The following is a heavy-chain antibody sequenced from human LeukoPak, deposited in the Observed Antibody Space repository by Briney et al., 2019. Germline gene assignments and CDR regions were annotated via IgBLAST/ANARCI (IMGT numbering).Heavy chain of an antibody. D-gene: IGHD1-26*01. J-gene: IGHJ4*02. CDR3: ASPQGIVGAITTGPIDY. V-gene: IGHV3-49*04. CDR1: GFTFGDYA. CDR2: IRSKAYGGTT. Sequence: GGSLRLSCSASGFTFGDYAMNWVRQAPGKGLEWVGFIRSKAYGGTTEYAASVKGRFTISRDDSKSITYLQMDSLKTEDTAVYYCASPQGIVGAITTGPIDYWGQGTLVTVSS.